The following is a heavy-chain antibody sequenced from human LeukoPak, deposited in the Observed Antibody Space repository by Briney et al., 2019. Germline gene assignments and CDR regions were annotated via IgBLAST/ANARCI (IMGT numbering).Heavy chain of an antibody. CDR2: ISSSSGII. CDR1: GFTFSSYE. J-gene: IGHJ4*02. V-gene: IGHV3-48*03. D-gene: IGHD1-20*01. Sequence: PGGSLRLSCAASGFTFSSYEMNWVRQAPGKGLEGVSYISSSSGIIYYSDSVMSRFTISRDNSKNSLYLQMNSLRAEDTALYYCAKDINVGGGDDLNNNWNDESYFDYWGQGTLVTVSS. CDR3: AKDINVGGGDDLNNNWNDESYFDY.